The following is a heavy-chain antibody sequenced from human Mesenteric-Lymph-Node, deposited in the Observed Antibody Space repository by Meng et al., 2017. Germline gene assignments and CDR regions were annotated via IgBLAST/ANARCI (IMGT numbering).Heavy chain of an antibody. D-gene: IGHD4-17*01. CDR1: EFTFSSYW. J-gene: IGHJ4*02. CDR3: AKGSLGTVTRYIGD. CDR2: ISASAKST. V-gene: IGHV3-23*01. Sequence: GESLKISCAASEFTFSSYWMSWVRQAPGKGLEWGSGISASAKSTFYAESGRGRFSVSRDNVRNTLWLQLNSLRAEDTAVYYCAKGSLGTVTRYIGDWGQGTLVTVSS.